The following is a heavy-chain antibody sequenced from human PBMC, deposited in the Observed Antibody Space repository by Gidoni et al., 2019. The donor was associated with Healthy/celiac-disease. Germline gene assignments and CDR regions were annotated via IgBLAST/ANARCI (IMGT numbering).Heavy chain of an antibody. CDR3: AKDQSDAFDI. Sequence: QVQLVESGGGVVHPGRSLRLSCAASGFTFSSYGMHWVRQAPGKGLEWVAVISYDGSNKYYADSVKGRFTIARDNSKNTLYLQMNSLRAEDTAVYYCAKDQSDAFDIWGQGTMVTVSS. J-gene: IGHJ3*02. V-gene: IGHV3-30*18. CDR2: ISYDGSNK. CDR1: GFTFSSYG.